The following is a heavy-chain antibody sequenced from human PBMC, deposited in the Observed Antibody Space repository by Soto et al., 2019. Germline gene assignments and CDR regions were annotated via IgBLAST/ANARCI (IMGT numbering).Heavy chain of an antibody. V-gene: IGHV3-21*01. CDR2: ISSSSSYI. CDR3: AREDYDFWSGYSTCYYYDMDV. CDR1: GFAVSSFW. D-gene: IGHD3-3*01. J-gene: IGHJ6*02. Sequence: GGSLRLSCAASGFAVSSFWMSWVRQAPGKGLEWVSSISSSSSYIYYADSVKGRFTISRDNAKNSLYLQMNSLRAEDTAVYYCAREDYDFWSGYSTCYYYDMDVWGQGTTVTVSS.